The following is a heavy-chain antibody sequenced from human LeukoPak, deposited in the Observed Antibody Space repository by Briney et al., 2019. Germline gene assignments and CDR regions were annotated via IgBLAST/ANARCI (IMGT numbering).Heavy chain of an antibody. J-gene: IGHJ4*02. CDR3: ARVMDCAPDY. Sequence: GGSLRLSCAASGFTFCSYWMHWVRQAPGKGLLWVSHINSNGSSTRYADSVQGRFTISRDNAKNTLYLQMNSLRAEDTAVYYCARVMDCAPDYWGQGTLVTVSS. CDR2: INSNGSST. D-gene: IGHD3/OR15-3a*01. CDR1: GFTFCSYW. V-gene: IGHV3-74*01.